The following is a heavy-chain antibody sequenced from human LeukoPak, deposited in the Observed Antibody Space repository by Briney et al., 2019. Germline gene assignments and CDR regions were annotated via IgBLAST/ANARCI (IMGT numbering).Heavy chain of an antibody. CDR1: GFTFSSYW. J-gene: IGHJ4*02. V-gene: IGHV3-7*01. D-gene: IGHD6-6*01. CDR2: IKPDGSDK. Sequence: GGSLRLSCAASGFTFSSYWMSWVRQAPGKGLEGVANIKPDGSDKYYVDSVKGRFTISRDNARNSLYPQMNSLTGEDTAVYYCARLGSSPFFDYWGQGNLVIVSS. CDR3: ARLGSSPFFDY.